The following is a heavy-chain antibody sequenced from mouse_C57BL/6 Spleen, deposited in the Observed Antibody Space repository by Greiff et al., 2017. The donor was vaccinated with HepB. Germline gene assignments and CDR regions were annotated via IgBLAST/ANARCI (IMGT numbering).Heavy chain of an antibody. J-gene: IGHJ2*01. CDR1: GFTFSDAW. V-gene: IGHV6-6*01. Sequence: EVQVVESGGGLVQPGGSMKLSCAASGFTFSDAWMDWVRQSPEKGLEWVAEIRNKANNHATYYAESVKGRFTISRDDSKSSVYLQMNSLRAEDTSMYYSTGITPVANFDYWGQGTTLTVSS. CDR3: TGITPVANFDY. D-gene: IGHD1-1*01. CDR2: IRNKANNHAT.